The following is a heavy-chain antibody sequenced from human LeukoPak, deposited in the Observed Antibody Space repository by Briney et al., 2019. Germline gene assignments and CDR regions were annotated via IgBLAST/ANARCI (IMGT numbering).Heavy chain of an antibody. Sequence: GGSLRLSCAASGFTFRSYGMHWVRQAPGKGLEWVAVISYDGSNKYYADSVKGRFTISRDNSKNTLYLQMNSLRAEDTAVYYCAKLPGGSDAFDIWGQGTMVTVSS. CDR2: ISYDGSNK. D-gene: IGHD3-10*01. J-gene: IGHJ3*02. V-gene: IGHV3-30*18. CDR3: AKLPGGSDAFDI. CDR1: GFTFRSYG.